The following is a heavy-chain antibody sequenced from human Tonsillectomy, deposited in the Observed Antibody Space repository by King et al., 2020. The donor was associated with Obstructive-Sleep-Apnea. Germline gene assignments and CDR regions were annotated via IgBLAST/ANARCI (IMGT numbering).Heavy chain of an antibody. V-gene: IGHV3-30-3*01. Sequence: VQLVESGGGVVQPGRSLRLSCAASGFTFSNYTMHWVRQAPGKGLEWGAVLVYDGSNKYYADSVKGRFTISRDNSENTLYLQMNSLRTEDTAVYYCARDRCSSTSCLRPFDYWGQGTLVTVSS. J-gene: IGHJ4*02. CDR1: GFTFSNYT. CDR2: LVYDGSNK. D-gene: IGHD2-2*01. CDR3: ARDRCSSTSCLRPFDY.